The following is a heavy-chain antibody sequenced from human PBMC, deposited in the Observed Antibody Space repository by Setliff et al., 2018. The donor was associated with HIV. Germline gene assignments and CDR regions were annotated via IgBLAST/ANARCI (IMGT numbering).Heavy chain of an antibody. CDR2: IYYSGST. D-gene: IGHD3-22*01. Sequence: SETLSLTCAVSGYSISSGYYWSWIRQPPGKGLEWIGYIYYSGSTYYNPSLKSRVTISVDTSKNQFSLKLRSVTAADTAVYYCAREDYYDSSGDAFDIWGQGTMVTVSS. CDR1: GYSISSGYY. J-gene: IGHJ3*02. CDR3: AREDYYDSSGDAFDI. V-gene: IGHV4-38-2*02.